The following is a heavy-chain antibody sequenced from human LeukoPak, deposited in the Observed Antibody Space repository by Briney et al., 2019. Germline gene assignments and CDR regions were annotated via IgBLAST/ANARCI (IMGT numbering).Heavy chain of an antibody. D-gene: IGHD3-10*01. Sequence: SVKVSCKASGGTFSSYAISWERQAPGQGLEWMGGIIPIFGTANYAQEFQGRVTITADESTSTAYMELSSLRSEDTAVYYCARGSYGSGSYYIHYYYGMDVWGKGTTVTVSS. V-gene: IGHV1-69*13. CDR2: IIPIFGTA. CDR3: ARGSYGSGSYYIHYYYGMDV. CDR1: GGTFSSYA. J-gene: IGHJ6*04.